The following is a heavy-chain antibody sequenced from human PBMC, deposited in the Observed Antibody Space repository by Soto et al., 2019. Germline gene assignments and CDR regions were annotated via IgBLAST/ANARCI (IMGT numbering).Heavy chain of an antibody. CDR1: GGSISSYY. J-gene: IGHJ5*02. D-gene: IGHD6-13*01. V-gene: IGHV4-59*01. CDR3: ARQSIAAAGTESDWFDP. Sequence: SETLSLTCTVCGGSISSYYGSWIRQPPGKGLEWIGYIYYSGSTNYNPSLKSRVTISVDTSKNQFSLKLSSVTAADTAVYYCARQSIAAAGTESDWFDPWGQGTLVTVSS. CDR2: IYYSGST.